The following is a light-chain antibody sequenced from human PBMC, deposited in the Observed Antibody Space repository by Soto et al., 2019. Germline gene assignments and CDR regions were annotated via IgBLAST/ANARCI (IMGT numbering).Light chain of an antibody. V-gene: IGKV1-17*03. J-gene: IGKJ1*01. CDR3: LQHNSYPWT. Sequence: VQMTQSPSAMSASVGDRVAITCRASQGISNFLAWFQQKPGKVPKRLIYVVSSFQSGVPSRFSGSGSGTEFTLTISSLQPEDFATYYCLQHNSYPWTFGQGTKVDIK. CDR2: VVS. CDR1: QGISNF.